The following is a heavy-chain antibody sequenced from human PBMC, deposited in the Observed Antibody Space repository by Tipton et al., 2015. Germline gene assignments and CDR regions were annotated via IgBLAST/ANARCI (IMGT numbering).Heavy chain of an antibody. CDR2: ITWNSGSK. J-gene: IGHJ4*02. V-gene: IGHV3-9*01. CDR3: AKDENRGSNWFGRTYYFDY. D-gene: IGHD3-10*01. CDR1: GFTFDDYA. Sequence: RSLRLSCAASGFTFDDYAMHWVRQTPGKGLEWVSGITWNSGSKGYADSVKGRFTISRDNAKNSLYLEMNSPRAEDTALYYCAKDENRGSNWFGRTYYFDYWGQGTLVTVSS.